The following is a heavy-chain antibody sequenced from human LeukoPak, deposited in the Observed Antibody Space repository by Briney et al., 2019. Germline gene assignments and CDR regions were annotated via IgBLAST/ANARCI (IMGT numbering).Heavy chain of an antibody. CDR3: ARGERDFDY. CDR1: GLSFGDSA. CDR2: TRSKVYRGST. Sequence: PGGSLRLSCRVSGLSFGDSAVTWVRQAPGKGLEWVDCTRSKVYRGSTDYAASVKGRFIISRDESESIAYLQMDSLRTEDTAMYYCARGERDFDYWGQGTLVTVSS. V-gene: IGHV3-49*04. J-gene: IGHJ4*02. D-gene: IGHD3-16*01.